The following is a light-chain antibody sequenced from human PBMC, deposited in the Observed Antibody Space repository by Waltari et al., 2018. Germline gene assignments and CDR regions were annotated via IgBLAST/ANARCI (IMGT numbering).Light chain of an antibody. J-gene: IGKJ1*01. CDR2: GAS. CDR1: QSVSSN. V-gene: IGKV3-15*01. CDR3: QQYNDWPRT. Sequence: EIVMTQSPATLSVSPGERATLSCRASQSVSSNLAWYQQKPGQPPRPLIYGASTRATGIAARFSGSGSGTEFTLSISRLQSEDFALYYCQQYNDWPRTFGQGTKVEI.